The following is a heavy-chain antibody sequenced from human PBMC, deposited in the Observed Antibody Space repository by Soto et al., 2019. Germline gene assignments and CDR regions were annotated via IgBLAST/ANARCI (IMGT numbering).Heavy chain of an antibody. CDR3: ARGTIVARQHLDY. J-gene: IGHJ4*02. V-gene: IGHV3-30*03. Sequence: SLRLSCAAFGFTFISYAMHWALQAPGKGLEWVTVISIRGGDEYYAESVRGRFTISRDDSKNTLYLQMDSLRVEDTAVYYCARGTIVARQHLDYWGQGTLVTVSS. D-gene: IGHD6-6*01. CDR2: ISIRGGDE. CDR1: GFTFISYA.